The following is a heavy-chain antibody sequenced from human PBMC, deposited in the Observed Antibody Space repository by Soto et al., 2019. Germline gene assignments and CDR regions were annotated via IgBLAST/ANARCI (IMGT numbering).Heavy chain of an antibody. Sequence: GGSLRLSCAASGFTFSSYSMNWVRQAPGKGLEWVSSISSSSSYIYYADSVKGRFTISRDNAKNSLYLQMNSLRAEDTAVYYCAITPGQWLAFDYWGQGTLVTVSS. J-gene: IGHJ4*02. CDR2: ISSSSSYI. D-gene: IGHD6-19*01. V-gene: IGHV3-21*01. CDR1: GFTFSSYS. CDR3: AITPGQWLAFDY.